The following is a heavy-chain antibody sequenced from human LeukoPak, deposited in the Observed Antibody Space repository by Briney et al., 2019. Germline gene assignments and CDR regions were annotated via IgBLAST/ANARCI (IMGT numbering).Heavy chain of an antibody. CDR1: GGSFSGYY. J-gene: IGHJ4*02. CDR3: ARGRNGYDY. V-gene: IGHV4-34*01. D-gene: IGHD1-14*01. Sequence: SETLSLACAVYGGSFSGYYWSWIRQPPGKGLEWIGEINHSGSTNYNPSLKSRVTISVDTSKNQFSLKLSSVTAADTAVYYCARGRNGYDYWGQGTLVTVSS. CDR2: INHSGST.